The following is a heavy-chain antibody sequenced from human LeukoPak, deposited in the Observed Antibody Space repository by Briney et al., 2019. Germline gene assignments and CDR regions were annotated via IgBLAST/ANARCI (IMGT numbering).Heavy chain of an antibody. CDR3: AKSSGGYGPLDS. V-gene: IGHV3-7*01. Sequence: GSLRLSCAVSGFTFSNFWMSWVRQAPGRGLEWVANIHPEGNEKYHVESVKGRFTISRDNTKNLLFLQMNGLRVEDTAVYCCAKSSGGYGPLDSWGQGTLVTVSS. CDR1: GFTFSNFW. D-gene: IGHD5-18*01. J-gene: IGHJ4*02. CDR2: IHPEGNEK.